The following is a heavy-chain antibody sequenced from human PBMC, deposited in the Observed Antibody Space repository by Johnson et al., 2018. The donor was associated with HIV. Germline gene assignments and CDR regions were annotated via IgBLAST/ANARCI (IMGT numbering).Heavy chain of an antibody. J-gene: IGHJ3*02. Sequence: VQLVESGGGLIQPGGSLRLSCAASGFTVSSNYMSWVRQAPGKGLEWVSVIYSGGSIYYADSVKGRFTISRANAKNSLYLQLNSMRAEDTAVYYCASGTYYNFWIGDYGAFDIWGQGTMVTVSS. CDR2: IYSGGSI. V-gene: IGHV3-66*03. CDR1: GFTVSSNY. CDR3: ASGTYYNFWIGDYGAFDI. D-gene: IGHD3-3*01.